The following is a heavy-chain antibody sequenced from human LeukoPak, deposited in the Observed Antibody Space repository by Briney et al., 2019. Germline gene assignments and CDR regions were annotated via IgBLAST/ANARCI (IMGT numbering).Heavy chain of an antibody. J-gene: IGHJ4*02. D-gene: IGHD3-3*01. CDR3: ARVEVLRFLEWYGRDY. V-gene: IGHV1-18*01. CDR2: ISAYNGNT. Sequence: ASVTVSFKSSGYTFTSYGISWVRQAPGQGREWMGWISAYNGNTNYAQKLQGRVTMTTDTSTGTAYMELRSLRSDDTAVYYCARVEVLRFLEWYGRDYWGQGTLVTVSS. CDR1: GYTFTSYG.